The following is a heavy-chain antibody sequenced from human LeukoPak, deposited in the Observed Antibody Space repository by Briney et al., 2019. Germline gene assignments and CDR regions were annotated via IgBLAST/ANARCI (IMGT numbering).Heavy chain of an antibody. CDR2: IYYSGST. V-gene: IGHV4-39*07. D-gene: IGHD3-3*01. Sequence: SETLSLTCTVSGASIRSSSYYWGWIRQPPGKGLEWIGSIYYSGSTYYNPSLKSRVTISVDTSKNQFSLKLSSVTAADTAVYYCASSYYDFWSTLGYYFDYWGQGTLVTVSS. J-gene: IGHJ4*02. CDR3: ASSYYDFWSTLGYYFDY. CDR1: GASIRSSSYY.